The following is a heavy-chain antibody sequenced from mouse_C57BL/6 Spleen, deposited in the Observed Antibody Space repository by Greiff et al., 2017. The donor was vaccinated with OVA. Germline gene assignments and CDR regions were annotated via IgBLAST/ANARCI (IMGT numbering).Heavy chain of an antibody. Sequence: VQLQQSGPELVKPGASVKISCKASGYSFTGYYMNWVKQSPEKSLEWIGEINPSTGGTTYNQKFKAKATLTVDKSSSTAYMQLKSMTSEDSAVYYCACYDGDCVGAVDYWGQGTSVTVSS. CDR1: GYSFTGYY. D-gene: IGHD2-3*01. CDR3: ACYDGDCVGAVDY. CDR2: INPSTGGT. V-gene: IGHV1-42*01. J-gene: IGHJ4*01.